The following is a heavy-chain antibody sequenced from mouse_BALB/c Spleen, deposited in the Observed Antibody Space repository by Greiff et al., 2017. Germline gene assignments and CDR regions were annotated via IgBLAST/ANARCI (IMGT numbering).Heavy chain of an antibody. CDR1: GYAFTSYL. V-gene: IGHV1-54*01. J-gene: IGHJ4*01. Sequence: QVQLKQSGADLVRPGPSLKVSCKASGYAFTSYLIEWVQQRPGQGLEWIGVINPGSGGTNYKEKFKGKATLTADKSSSTVYMQVSSLTSDDTAVYFCARLHLGLDYAMDYWGQGTSVTVSS. CDR2: INPGSGGT. CDR3: ARLHLGLDYAMDY. D-gene: IGHD3-3*01.